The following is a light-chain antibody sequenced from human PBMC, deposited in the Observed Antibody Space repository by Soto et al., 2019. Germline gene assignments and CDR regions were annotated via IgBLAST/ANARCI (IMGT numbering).Light chain of an antibody. CDR2: AAS. Sequence: DIQMTQSPSSLSASLGDRVTITCRASQSISSYLNWYQQKLGRAPKLLIYAASSLQSGVPSRFSGSGSGTDFTLTISSLQPEDFATYYCQQSYSTLITFGQGTRLEI. V-gene: IGKV1-39*01. CDR3: QQSYSTLIT. J-gene: IGKJ5*01. CDR1: QSISSY.